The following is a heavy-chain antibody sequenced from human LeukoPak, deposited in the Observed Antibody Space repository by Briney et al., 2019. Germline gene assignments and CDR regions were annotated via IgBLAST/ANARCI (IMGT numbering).Heavy chain of an antibody. D-gene: IGHD3-22*01. CDR3: ARVTGYIVEDYFDY. Sequence: SGTLSLTCSVSGGSISSYYWSWIRQPPGKGLEWIGYIYYSGSTNYNPSLKSRVTISVDTSKNQFSLRLSSVTAADTAVYYCARVTGYIVEDYFDYWGQGTLVTVSS. CDR1: GGSISSYY. J-gene: IGHJ4*02. V-gene: IGHV4-59*01. CDR2: IYYSGST.